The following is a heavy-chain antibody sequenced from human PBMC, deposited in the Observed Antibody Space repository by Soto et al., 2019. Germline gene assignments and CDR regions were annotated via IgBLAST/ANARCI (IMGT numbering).Heavy chain of an antibody. D-gene: IGHD1-26*01. J-gene: IGHJ4*02. V-gene: IGHV4-30-4*01. Sequence: QVQLQESGPGVVEPSQTLSLTCTVSGGSINNNGYFWSWIRQPPGSGLEWIGHIYNSGSTYSNPSLKSRLTISVDTSKNQFSLKLISVTAADTAVYYCARGPSGDKVDYWGQGTLVTVSS. CDR1: GGSINNNGYF. CDR2: IYNSGST. CDR3: ARGPSGDKVDY.